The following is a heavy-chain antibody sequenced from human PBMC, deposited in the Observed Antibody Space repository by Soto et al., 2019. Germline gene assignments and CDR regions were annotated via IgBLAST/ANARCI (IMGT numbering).Heavy chain of an antibody. CDR1: GFTISRGYY. J-gene: IGHJ4*02. V-gene: IGHV4-38-2*02. CDR2: IYPSVSS. D-gene: IGHD1-1*01. CDR3: AREKVGTTFFDN. Sequence: SETLSLTCSVSGFTISRGYYWSWVRQPPGKGLEWIGSIYPSVSSYHNPSLATRLRLSIDTSKNQFTLNLTSVTAADTALYFCAREKVGTTFFDNWGQGIQVTVSS.